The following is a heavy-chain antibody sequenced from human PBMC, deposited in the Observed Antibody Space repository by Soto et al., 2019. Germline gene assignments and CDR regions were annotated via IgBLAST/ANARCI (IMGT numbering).Heavy chain of an antibody. V-gene: IGHV4-31*03. J-gene: IGHJ6*02. CDR2: IYYSGST. Sequence: QVQLQESGPGLVKPSQTLSLTCTVSGGSISSGGYYWSWIRQHPGKGLEWIGYIYYSGSTYYNPSLKRRVTISVDTSKNQFSLKLSSVTAADTAVYYCARDKSSGWYETNYSYYGMDVWGQGTTVTVSS. CDR3: ARDKSSGWYETNYSYYGMDV. CDR1: GGSISSGGYY. D-gene: IGHD6-19*01.